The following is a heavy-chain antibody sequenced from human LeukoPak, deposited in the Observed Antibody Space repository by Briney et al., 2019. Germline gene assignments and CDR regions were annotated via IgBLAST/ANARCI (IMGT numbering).Heavy chain of an antibody. CDR1: GYTFTGYY. CDR3: AREDGSYPGYCSGGSCYSFDY. Sequence: ASVTVSCKASGYTFTGYYMHWVRQAPGQGLEWMGWINPNSGGTNYAQKFQGWVTMTRDTSISTAYMELSRLRSDDTAVYYCAREDGSYPGYCSGGSCYSFDYWGQGTLVTVSS. CDR2: INPNSGGT. J-gene: IGHJ4*02. V-gene: IGHV1-2*04. D-gene: IGHD2-15*01.